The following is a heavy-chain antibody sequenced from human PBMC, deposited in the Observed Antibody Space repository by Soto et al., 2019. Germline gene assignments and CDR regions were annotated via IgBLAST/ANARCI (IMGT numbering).Heavy chain of an antibody. Sequence: EVQLLESGGGLVQPGGSLRLSCAASGFTFSSYAMRWVRQAPGKGLEWVSAISGSGGSTYYADSVKGRFTISRDNSKNTLYLQMNSLRAEDTAVYYCAKGSSSWTKEYYFDYWGQGTLVTVSS. V-gene: IGHV3-23*01. CDR2: ISGSGGST. CDR1: GFTFSSYA. CDR3: AKGSSSWTKEYYFDY. D-gene: IGHD6-13*01. J-gene: IGHJ4*02.